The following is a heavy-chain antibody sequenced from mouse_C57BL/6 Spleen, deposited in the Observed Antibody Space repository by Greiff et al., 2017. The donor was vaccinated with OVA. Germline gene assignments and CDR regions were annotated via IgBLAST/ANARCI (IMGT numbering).Heavy chain of an antibody. D-gene: IGHD2-3*01. V-gene: IGHV1-80*01. CDR3: ARSGGYYADWYFDV. J-gene: IGHJ1*03. Sequence: VKLMESGAELVKPGASVKISCKASGYAFSSYWMNWVKQRPGKGLEWIGQIYPGDGDTNYNGKFKGKATLTADKSSSTAYMQLSSLTSEDSAVYVCARSGGYYADWYFDVWGTGTTVTVAS. CDR1: GYAFSSYW. CDR2: IYPGDGDT.